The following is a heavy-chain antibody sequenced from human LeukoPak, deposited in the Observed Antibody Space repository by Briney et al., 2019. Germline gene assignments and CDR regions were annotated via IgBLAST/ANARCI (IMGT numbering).Heavy chain of an antibody. CDR1: GFTVSSNY. CDR2: IYSSGST. CDR3: ARDLSEYFQH. Sequence: PGGSLRLSCAASGFTVSSNYMSWVRQAPGKGLEWVSVIYSSGSTYYADSVKGRFTISRDNSKNTLYLQMNSLRAEDTAVYYCARDLSEYFQHWGQGTLVTVSS. V-gene: IGHV3-66*01. J-gene: IGHJ1*01.